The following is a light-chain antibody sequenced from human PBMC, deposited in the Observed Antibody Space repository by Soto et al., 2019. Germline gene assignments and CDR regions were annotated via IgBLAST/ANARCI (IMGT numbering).Light chain of an antibody. CDR3: QKISSIPYT. CDR2: GAS. Sequence: DIQMTQSPSSLSASVGDRVTITCRASQTISTYLNWYQQIPGKAPKLLIYGASNLQNGVASRFTGSGSGTDFTLTISSLPPEDFATYYCQKISSIPYTFRQETKLEIK. J-gene: IGKJ2*01. V-gene: IGKV1-39*01. CDR1: QTISTY.